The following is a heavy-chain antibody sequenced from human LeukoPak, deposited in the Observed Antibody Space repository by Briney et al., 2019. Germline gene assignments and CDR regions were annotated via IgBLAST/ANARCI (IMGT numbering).Heavy chain of an antibody. J-gene: IGHJ4*02. Sequence: GGSLRLSGAASGFSFSSYAMSWVRQAPGKGLEWVSCISSSRSYTNYADSVKGRFTISRDNDKNSLYLQINSLRAEDTAIYYWARGARYCSGGTSTDYWGQGTLVTVSS. D-gene: IGHD2-15*01. CDR2: ISSSRSYT. CDR3: ARGARYCSGGTSTDY. V-gene: IGHV3-11*05. CDR1: GFSFSSYA.